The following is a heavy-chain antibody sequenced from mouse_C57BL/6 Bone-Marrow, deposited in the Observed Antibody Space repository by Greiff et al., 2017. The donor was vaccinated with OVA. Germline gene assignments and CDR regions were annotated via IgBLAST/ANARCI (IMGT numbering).Heavy chain of an antibody. Sequence: EVMLVESEGGLVQPGSSMKLSCTASGFPFSDYYMAWVRQVPEKGLEWVANINYDGSSTYYLDSLKSRFIISRDNAKNILYLQMSSLKSEDTATYYCARAPYYYGSTNYLDYWGQGTTLTVSS. J-gene: IGHJ2*01. V-gene: IGHV5-16*01. CDR1: GFPFSDYY. CDR2: INYDGSST. D-gene: IGHD1-1*01. CDR3: ARAPYYYGSTNYLDY.